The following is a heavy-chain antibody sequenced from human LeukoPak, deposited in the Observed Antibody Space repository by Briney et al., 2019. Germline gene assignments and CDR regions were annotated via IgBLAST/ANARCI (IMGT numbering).Heavy chain of an antibody. V-gene: IGHV1-2*02. Sequence: ASVKGSCKASGYTFTSYGISWVRQAPGQGLEWMGWINPISGGTNYAQKFQGRVTMTRDTSISTAYMELSRLRSDDTAVYYCARDPYYDSWSGYWVDYYYYMDVWGKGTTVTVSS. CDR1: GYTFTSYG. CDR2: INPISGGT. CDR3: ARDPYYDSWSGYWVDYYYYMDV. J-gene: IGHJ6*03. D-gene: IGHD3-3*01.